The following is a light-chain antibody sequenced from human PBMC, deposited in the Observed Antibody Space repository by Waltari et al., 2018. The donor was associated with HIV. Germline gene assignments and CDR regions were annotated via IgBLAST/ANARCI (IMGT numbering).Light chain of an antibody. Sequence: QSAMTQPASVSGSPGQSIPMSCTGTSSDVGSYNLVSWYPQHPGKAPKLIIDEVNKRPPVITNRCSGFKSGNTASLTITGLQAEDAADYHCCSYAIGGTFVFGGGTKVTVL. CDR1: SSDVGSYNL. J-gene: IGLJ2*01. CDR2: EVN. CDR3: CSYAIGGTFV. V-gene: IGLV2-23*02.